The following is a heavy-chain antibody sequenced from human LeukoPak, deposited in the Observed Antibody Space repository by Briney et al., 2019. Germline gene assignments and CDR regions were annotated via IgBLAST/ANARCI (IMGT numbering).Heavy chain of an antibody. D-gene: IGHD6-19*01. CDR2: ISGSGGST. J-gene: IGHJ4*02. CDR3: AKGSGIAVAGNFDY. CDR1: GFTFSSYA. Sequence: PGGSLRLSCAAAGFTFSSYAMSWVRQAPGKGLEWVSAISGSGGSTYYADSVKGRFTISRDNSKNTLYLQMNSLRAEDTAVYYCAKGSGIAVAGNFDYWGQGTLVTVSS. V-gene: IGHV3-23*01.